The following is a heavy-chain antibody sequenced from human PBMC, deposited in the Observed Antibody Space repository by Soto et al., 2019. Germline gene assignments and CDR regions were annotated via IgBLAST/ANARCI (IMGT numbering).Heavy chain of an antibody. CDR3: ARAVAGPPDFDY. D-gene: IGHD6-19*01. CDR1: GGSISSYY. V-gene: IGHV4-59*01. Sequence: PSEPLSLTCTVSGGSISSYYWSWIRQPPGKGLEWIGYIYYSGSTNYNPSLKSRVTISVDTSKNQFSLKLSSVTAADTAVYYCARAVAGPPDFDYWGQGTLVTVSS. J-gene: IGHJ4*02. CDR2: IYYSGST.